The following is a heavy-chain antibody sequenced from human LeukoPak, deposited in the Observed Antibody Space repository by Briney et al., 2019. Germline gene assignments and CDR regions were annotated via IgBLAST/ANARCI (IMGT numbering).Heavy chain of an antibody. D-gene: IGHD2-21*02. Sequence: SETLSRTCTVSGGCISSYDWSWRRQPAGMGLVRIGRIYTSGSTNYNPSLKSLVTMSVDTSKNQFSLKLSSVTAADTAVYYCARGRPYCGGDCYYYFDYWGQGTLVTVSS. CDR3: ARGRPYCGGDCYYYFDY. J-gene: IGHJ4*02. CDR2: IYTSGST. CDR1: GGCISSYD. V-gene: IGHV4-4*07.